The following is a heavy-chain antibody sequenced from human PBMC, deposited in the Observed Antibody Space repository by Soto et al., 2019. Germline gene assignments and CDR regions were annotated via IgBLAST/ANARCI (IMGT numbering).Heavy chain of an antibody. V-gene: IGHV4-30-4*01. CDR1: GGSISSGDYY. CDR2: IYYSGST. Sequence: SETLSLTCTVSGGSISSGDYYWSWIRQPPGKGLEWIGYIYYSGSTYYNPSLKSRVTISVDTSKNQFSLKLSSVTAADTAVYYCARDIGTGRRPYYFDYWGQGTLVTVSS. D-gene: IGHD3-16*02. CDR3: ARDIGTGRRPYYFDY. J-gene: IGHJ4*02.